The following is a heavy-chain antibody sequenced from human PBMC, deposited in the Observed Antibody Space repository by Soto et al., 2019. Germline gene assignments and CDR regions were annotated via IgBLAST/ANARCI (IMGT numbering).Heavy chain of an antibody. CDR2: INHSGST. V-gene: IGHV4-34*01. CDR1: GGSFRGYY. CDR3: ARADSSGWYGGDFDY. J-gene: IGHJ4*02. D-gene: IGHD6-19*01. Sequence: SETLSLTCAVYGGSFRGYYCSWIRQPPGKGLEWIGEINHSGSTNYNPSLKSRVTISVDTSKNQFSLKLSSVTAADTAVYYCARADSSGWYGGDFDYWGQGTLVTVSS.